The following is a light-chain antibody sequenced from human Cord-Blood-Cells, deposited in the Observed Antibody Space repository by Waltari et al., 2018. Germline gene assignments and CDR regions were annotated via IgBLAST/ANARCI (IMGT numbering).Light chain of an antibody. CDR2: AAS. CDR1: QGISNS. CDR3: QQYYSTPT. V-gene: IGKV1-NL1*01. Sequence: DIQMTQSPSSLSASVGDRVTITCRASQGISNSLAWYQQKPGKAPKLLLYAASRLESGVPSRFSGSGSGTDYTLTISSLQPEDFATYYCQQYYSTPTFGQGPKVEIK. J-gene: IGKJ1*01.